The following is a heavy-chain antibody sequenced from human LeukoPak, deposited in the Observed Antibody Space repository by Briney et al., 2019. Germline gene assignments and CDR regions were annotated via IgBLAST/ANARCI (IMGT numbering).Heavy chain of an antibody. CDR3: TKDLSTSSTAYLQH. CDR2: ISSSSRYI. J-gene: IGHJ1*01. D-gene: IGHD6-6*01. Sequence: GGSLRLSCAASGFTFSDYYMSWIRQAPGKGLEWVSSISSSSRYIYYADSVKGRFTISRDNAKNSLYLQMNSLRAEDTAVYYCTKDLSTSSTAYLQHWGQGTLVTVSS. CDR1: GFTFSDYY. V-gene: IGHV3-11*06.